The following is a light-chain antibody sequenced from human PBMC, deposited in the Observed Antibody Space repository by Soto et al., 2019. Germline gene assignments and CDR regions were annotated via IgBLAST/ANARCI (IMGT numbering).Light chain of an antibody. CDR3: QHYGGMWT. CDR1: EIITNR. Sequence: VEYRVTITCRASEIITNRLAWYQQKPGKAPKVLIYDASNLESGVPSRFSGFRSGTEFTLTISSLQPDDFATYYCQHYGGMWTFGQGTKVDIK. V-gene: IGKV1-5*01. J-gene: IGKJ1*01. CDR2: DAS.